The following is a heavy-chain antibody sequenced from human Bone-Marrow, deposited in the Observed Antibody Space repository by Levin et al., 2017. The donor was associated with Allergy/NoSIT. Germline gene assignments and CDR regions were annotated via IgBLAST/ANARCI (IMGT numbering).Heavy chain of an antibody. D-gene: IGHD2-2*01. CDR2: IYSGGST. CDR1: GFSVSSNY. CDR3: ASGSRDTWIQVGGPDS. Sequence: GESLKISCAPSGFSVSSNYMSWVRQAPGKGLEWVSVIYSGGSTYYADSVKGRFTISRDNSKNTLYLQMNSLRAEDTAMYYCASGSRDTWIQVGGPDSWGQGTLVIVPS. V-gene: IGHV3-53*01. J-gene: IGHJ4*02.